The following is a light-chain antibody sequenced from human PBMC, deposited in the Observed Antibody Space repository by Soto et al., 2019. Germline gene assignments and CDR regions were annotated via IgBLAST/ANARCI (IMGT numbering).Light chain of an antibody. CDR3: QQRSNWPLT. J-gene: IGKJ4*01. Sequence: EIVLTQSPAILFLSPGERATVSCRASQSVSSDLAWYQQKPGQAPRLLIYDASNRATGIPARFSGSGSGTDVTLTISSLEPEDFAVYHCQQRSNWPLTFGGGTKVEI. CDR2: DAS. V-gene: IGKV3-11*01. CDR1: QSVSSD.